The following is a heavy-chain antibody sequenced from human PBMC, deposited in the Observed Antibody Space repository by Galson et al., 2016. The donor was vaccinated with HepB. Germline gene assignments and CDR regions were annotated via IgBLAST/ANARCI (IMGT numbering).Heavy chain of an antibody. J-gene: IGHJ4*02. CDR3: VRDLLLAARPFYFDS. CDR2: IRHSSATI. D-gene: IGHD6-6*01. CDR1: GFNFSNFG. Sequence: SLRLSCATSGFNFSNFGMDWVRQTPGKGLEWVAYIRHSSATIYYADSVKGRFTVSRDNAKNSLYLQMKSLRGEDSAVYYCVRDLLLAARPFYFDSWVQGTQVTVSS. V-gene: IGHV3-48*01.